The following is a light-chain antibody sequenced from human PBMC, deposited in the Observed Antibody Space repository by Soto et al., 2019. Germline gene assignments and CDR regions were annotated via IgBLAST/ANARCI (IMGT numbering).Light chain of an antibody. CDR2: KAS. V-gene: IGKV1-5*03. CDR3: QQYNTYPLT. J-gene: IGKJ4*01. Sequence: DLQMTQSPSTLSASVGDRVTITCRASQSISTRLAWYQQKPGKAPKLLIYKASSLEGGVPSRFSGSGSGTEFNITISSLQPDDFATYYCQQYNTYPLTFGGGTTVEIK. CDR1: QSISTR.